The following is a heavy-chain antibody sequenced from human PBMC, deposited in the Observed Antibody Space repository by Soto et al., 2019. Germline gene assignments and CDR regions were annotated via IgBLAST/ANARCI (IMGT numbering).Heavy chain of an antibody. D-gene: IGHD3-10*01. CDR2: ISGSGGST. Sequence: PGGSLRLSCAASGFTFSSYAMSWVRQAPGKGLEWVSAISGSGGSTYYADSVKGRFTISRDNSKNTLYLQMNSLRAEDTAVYYCAKDRKYYYGSGSYSAFEIWGQGTMVTVSS. CDR3: AKDRKYYYGSGSYSAFEI. CDR1: GFTFSSYA. J-gene: IGHJ3*02. V-gene: IGHV3-23*01.